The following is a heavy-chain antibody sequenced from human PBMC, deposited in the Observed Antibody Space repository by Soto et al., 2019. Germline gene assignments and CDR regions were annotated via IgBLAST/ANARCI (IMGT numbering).Heavy chain of an antibody. Sequence: EVQLVESGGGLVKPGGSQRLSCAASGFTFSRYGMNWVRQAPGKGLELVSSISGLSSYIYYADSVKGRFTVSRDNAKNSLYVQMNSLRAEDTAVYYCARDPQQRLADSYYYGMDVWGQGTTVIVSS. J-gene: IGHJ6*02. D-gene: IGHD6-25*01. CDR3: ARDPQQRLADSYYYGMDV. CDR1: GFTFSRYG. CDR2: ISGLSSYI. V-gene: IGHV3-21*02.